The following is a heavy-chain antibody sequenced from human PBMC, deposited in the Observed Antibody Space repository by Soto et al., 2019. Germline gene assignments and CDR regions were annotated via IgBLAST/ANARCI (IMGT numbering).Heavy chain of an antibody. CDR2: ASPLSATT. Sequence: QAQLVQSGAEVKEPGASVKVSYKASGYTFTGYGITWVRQAPGQGLEWMGWASPLSATTNYAPKFQGRVTMTTDTSTNMAYMELRSLRSDDTAVYYCARGGTAEADFWGQGTLVTVSS. D-gene: IGHD2-21*02. V-gene: IGHV1-18*01. CDR1: GYTFTGYG. CDR3: ARGGTAEADF. J-gene: IGHJ4*02.